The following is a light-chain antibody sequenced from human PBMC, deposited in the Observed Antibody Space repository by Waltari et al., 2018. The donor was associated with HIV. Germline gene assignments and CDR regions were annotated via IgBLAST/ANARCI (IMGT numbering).Light chain of an antibody. Sequence: QAVVTQEPSLTVSPGGTVTLTCGSSNGAVTSRHYPYWFQQKSGQAPRTLIYDTRKKQSWTPARFSGSLLGGKAALTLSGAQPEDEAEYYCLLSYSGARPVVFGGGTKLTVL. CDR2: DTR. CDR3: LLSYSGARPVV. CDR1: NGAVTSRHY. J-gene: IGLJ2*01. V-gene: IGLV7-46*01.